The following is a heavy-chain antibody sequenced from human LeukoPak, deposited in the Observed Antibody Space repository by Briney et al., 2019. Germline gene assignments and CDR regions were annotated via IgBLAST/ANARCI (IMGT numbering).Heavy chain of an antibody. CDR3: AKEDCSGGSCYSGYYYYGMDV. CDR1: GFTFSSYG. Sequence: QSGGSLRLSCAASGFTFSSYGMHWVRQAPGKGLEWVAVISYDGSNKYYADSVKGRFTISRDNSKNTLYLQMNSLRAEDTAVYYCAKEDCSGGSCYSGYYYYGMDVWGQGTTVTVSS. D-gene: IGHD2-15*01. V-gene: IGHV3-30*18. J-gene: IGHJ6*02. CDR2: ISYDGSNK.